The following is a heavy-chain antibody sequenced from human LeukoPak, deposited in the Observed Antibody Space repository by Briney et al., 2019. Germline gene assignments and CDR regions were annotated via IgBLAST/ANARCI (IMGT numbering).Heavy chain of an antibody. CDR3: ARDGDTTGTTYYFDY. Sequence: ASVKVSCKASGYTFTSYYMHWVRQAPGQGLEWMGIINPSGGSTSYAQKFQGRVTMTRDMSTSTVYMELSSLRSEDTAAYYCARDGDTTGTTYYFDYWGQGTLVTVSS. V-gene: IGHV1-46*01. CDR2: INPSGGST. CDR1: GYTFTSYY. J-gene: IGHJ4*02. D-gene: IGHD1-7*01.